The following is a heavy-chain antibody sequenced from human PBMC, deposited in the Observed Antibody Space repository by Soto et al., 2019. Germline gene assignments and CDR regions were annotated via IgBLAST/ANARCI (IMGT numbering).Heavy chain of an antibody. Sequence: QITLKESGPTLVRPTQTLTLTCAFSGFSLSTSGVGVGWIRQPPGKALEWLAVIYWDDSKHYSPSLRSRLTITIDTSKNQVVLTMTNMDPMDTGTYYCSHKCPEDWPLDYWGQGTLVTVSS. CDR1: GFSLSTSGVG. J-gene: IGHJ4*02. D-gene: IGHD3-9*01. CDR2: IYWDDSK. CDR3: SHKCPEDWPLDY. V-gene: IGHV2-5*02.